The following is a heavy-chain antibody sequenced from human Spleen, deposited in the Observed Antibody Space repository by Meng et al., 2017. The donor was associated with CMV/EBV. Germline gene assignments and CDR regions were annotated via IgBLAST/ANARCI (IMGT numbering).Heavy chain of an antibody. CDR3: ARDVDWGFDF. CDR1: GFTFSSYS. J-gene: IGHJ4*02. V-gene: IGHV3-21*01. CDR2: ISSSSSYI. D-gene: IGHD3-9*01. Sequence: GESLKISCAASGFTFSSYSMNWVRQAPGKGLEWVSSISSSSSYIYYADSVKGRFTISRDNAKNSLYLQMNSLRVEDTAVYYCARDVDWGFDFWGQGALVTVLL.